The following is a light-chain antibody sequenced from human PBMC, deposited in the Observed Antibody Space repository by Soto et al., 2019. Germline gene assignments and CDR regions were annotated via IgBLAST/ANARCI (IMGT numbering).Light chain of an antibody. V-gene: IGKV3-20*01. J-gene: IGKJ4*01. Sequence: EIVLTQSPGTLSLSPGERATLSCRASQSVSSIYLAWYQQKPGQAPRLLIYGASSRPTGIPDRFSGSGSGTDFTLTISRLEPEDFAVYYCQQYGSSALTLGGGTKVDI. CDR1: QSVSSIY. CDR2: GAS. CDR3: QQYGSSALT.